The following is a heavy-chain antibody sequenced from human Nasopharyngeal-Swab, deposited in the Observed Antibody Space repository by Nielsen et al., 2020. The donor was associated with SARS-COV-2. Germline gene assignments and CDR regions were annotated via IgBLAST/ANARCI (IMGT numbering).Heavy chain of an antibody. Sequence: SVKVSCKASGGTFSSYAFSWVRQAPGQGLEWMGGIIPIFATASYAQKFQGRVTITADESTTTAYMELNSLRSEDTALYYCAREPLTPYCSSTSCYANFDYWGQGTLVTVSS. CDR3: AREPLTPYCSSTSCYANFDY. J-gene: IGHJ4*02. D-gene: IGHD2-2*01. CDR1: GGTFSSYA. V-gene: IGHV1-69*13. CDR2: IIPIFATA.